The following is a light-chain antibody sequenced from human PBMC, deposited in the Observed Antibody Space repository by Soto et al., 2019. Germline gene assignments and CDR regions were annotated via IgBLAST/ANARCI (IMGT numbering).Light chain of an antibody. CDR1: QSISSSY. CDR3: QQDYNLPIT. CDR2: GAS. V-gene: IGKV3D-7*01. Sequence: EVVLTQSPATLSLSPGEGATLSCRVSQSISSSYLSWYQQRPGQAPRLLIYGASTRATGIPARFSGSDRGSGTDFTLTISSLQPEDFAVYYCQQDYNLPITFGQGTRLEIK. J-gene: IGKJ5*01.